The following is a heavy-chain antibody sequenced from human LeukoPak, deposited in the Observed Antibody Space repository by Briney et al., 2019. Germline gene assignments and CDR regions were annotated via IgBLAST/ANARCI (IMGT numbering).Heavy chain of an antibody. J-gene: IGHJ4*02. CDR3: ATDRGIRTGTFDY. CDR2: ISSSGSTT. Sequence: GGSLRLSCAASGFTFSSYEMNWVRQAPGKGLEWVSHISSSGSTTYYADSVKGRFTFSRDNAKNSLYLQMNSLRVEDTAVYYSATDRGIRTGTFDYWGQGTLVTVSS. D-gene: IGHD1-1*01. V-gene: IGHV3-48*03. CDR1: GFTFSSYE.